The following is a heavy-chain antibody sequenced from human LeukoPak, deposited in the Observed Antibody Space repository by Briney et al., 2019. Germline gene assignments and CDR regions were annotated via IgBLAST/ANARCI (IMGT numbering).Heavy chain of an antibody. V-gene: IGHV1-46*01. CDR3: ARVQRGYSYNPLGYYYYYMDV. CDR1: GYTFTSYY. D-gene: IGHD5-18*01. Sequence: GASVKVSCKASGYTFTSYYMHWVRQAPGQGLEWMGLINPTGGSTGYAQKFQGRVTMTRDMSTSTDYMELSSLRAEDTAVYYCARVQRGYSYNPLGYYYYYMDVWGKGTTVTVSS. J-gene: IGHJ6*03. CDR2: INPTGGST.